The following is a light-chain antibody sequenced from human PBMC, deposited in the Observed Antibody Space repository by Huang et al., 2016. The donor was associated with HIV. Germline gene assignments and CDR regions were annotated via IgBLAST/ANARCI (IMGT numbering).Light chain of an antibody. Sequence: DIVMTQSPDSLTVSLGERATINCKSSQNILYSSNNKNYLAWYQQKSGQSPRLLIYWASTRESGVTDRFSGSGSGTEFTLTISSLQAEDVAVYYCQQYYNTPTFGQGTKVEIK. CDR1: QNILYSSNNKNY. J-gene: IGKJ1*01. CDR3: QQYYNTPT. CDR2: WAS. V-gene: IGKV4-1*01.